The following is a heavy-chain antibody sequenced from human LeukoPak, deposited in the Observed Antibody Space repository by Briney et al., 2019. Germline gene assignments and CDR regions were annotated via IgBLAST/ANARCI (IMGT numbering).Heavy chain of an antibody. D-gene: IGHD3-3*01. Sequence: GGSLRLSCAASGFTFSSYAMSWVRQAPGKGLEWVSGISNSGGGTYYPDSVKGRFTISRDNSENTLYLQMNSLRAEDTALYYCASGPPFLKYFEYWGQGTLVTVSS. J-gene: IGHJ4*02. CDR3: ASGPPFLKYFEY. CDR2: ISNSGGGT. V-gene: IGHV3-23*01. CDR1: GFTFSSYA.